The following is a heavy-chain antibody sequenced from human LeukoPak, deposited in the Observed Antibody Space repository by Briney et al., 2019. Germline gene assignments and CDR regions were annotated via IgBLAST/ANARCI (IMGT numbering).Heavy chain of an antibody. Sequence: ASVKVSCMASGYTFTCYYMHWVRQAPGQGLEWMGWINPNSGGTNYAQKFQGRVTMTRDTSISTAYMELSRLRSDDTAVYYCARGGSRGDYVWGSYRSEAFDIWGQGTMVTVSS. CDR1: GYTFTCYY. CDR2: INPNSGGT. CDR3: ARGGSRGDYVWGSYRSEAFDI. J-gene: IGHJ3*02. V-gene: IGHV1-2*02. D-gene: IGHD3-16*02.